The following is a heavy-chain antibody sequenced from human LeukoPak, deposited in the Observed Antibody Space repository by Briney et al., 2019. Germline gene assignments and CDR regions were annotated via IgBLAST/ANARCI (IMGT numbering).Heavy chain of an antibody. V-gene: IGHV1-18*01. Sequence: ASVKVSCKASGYTFTSYGISWVRQAPGQGLEWLGWISTYNGNTHYAQKLQGRVTMTTDTSTTTAYMELRSLRSDDTAVYYCARAEGIAVPGYWGQGTLVTVSS. D-gene: IGHD6-19*01. CDR1: GYTFTSYG. CDR3: ARAEGIAVPGY. CDR2: ISTYNGNT. J-gene: IGHJ4*02.